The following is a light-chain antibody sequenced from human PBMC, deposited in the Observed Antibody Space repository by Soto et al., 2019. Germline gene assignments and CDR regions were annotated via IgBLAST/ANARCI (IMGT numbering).Light chain of an antibody. Sequence: EKVMTQSPAILPVSPGDRATLSCRASQTVYSNLAWYQQRPGQAPRLLIFAAATRATGVPDRLSGSGSGRECTLTIGSLQPEDFGFYYCQQYGHRPLTVGGGTKVEI. CDR2: AAA. V-gene: IGKV3-15*01. CDR1: QTVYSN. CDR3: QQYGHRPLT. J-gene: IGKJ4*01.